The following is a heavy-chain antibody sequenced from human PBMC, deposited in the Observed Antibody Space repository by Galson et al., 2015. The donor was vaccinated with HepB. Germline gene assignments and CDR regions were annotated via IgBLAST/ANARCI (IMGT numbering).Heavy chain of an antibody. D-gene: IGHD4-17*01. V-gene: IGHV3-11*06. CDR1: GFTFSDYY. CDR3: ARVADADYGDHSHFDY. Sequence: SLRLSCAASGFTFSDYYMSWIRQAPGKGLEWLSYISSSTTYINYADSVKGRFTISRDNAKNSLFLQINSLRAEDTAVYYCARVADADYGDHSHFDYWGQGTLVTVSS. CDR2: ISSSTTYI. J-gene: IGHJ4*02.